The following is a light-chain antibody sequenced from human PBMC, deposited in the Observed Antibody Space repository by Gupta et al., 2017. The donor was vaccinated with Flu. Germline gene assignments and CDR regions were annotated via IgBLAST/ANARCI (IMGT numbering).Light chain of an antibody. J-gene: IGKJ1*01. V-gene: IGKV3-15*01. CDR1: QHVRDN. CDR3: QQYNNWPRT. Sequence: IVMTQSPGNLSVSPGERATLSCRASQHVRDNLAWYQHKPGQAPRLLFSGSSTRATGVPARFSGSGSGTDFTLTISSLQSEDLAIYYCQQYNNWPRTFGQGTNVEIK. CDR2: GSS.